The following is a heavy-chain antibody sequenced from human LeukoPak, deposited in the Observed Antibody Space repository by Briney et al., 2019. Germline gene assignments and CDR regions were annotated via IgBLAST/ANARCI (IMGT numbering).Heavy chain of an antibody. CDR3: ARGPYGSGSYYLFDY. CDR2: IYTSGGT. Sequence: SETLSLTCTVSGGSISSYYWSWIRQPAGKGLEWIGRIYTSGGTNYNPSLKSRVTVSVDTSKNQFSLKLSSVTAADTAVYYCARGPYGSGSYYLFDYWGQGTLVTVSS. CDR1: GGSISSYY. D-gene: IGHD3-10*01. V-gene: IGHV4-4*07. J-gene: IGHJ4*02.